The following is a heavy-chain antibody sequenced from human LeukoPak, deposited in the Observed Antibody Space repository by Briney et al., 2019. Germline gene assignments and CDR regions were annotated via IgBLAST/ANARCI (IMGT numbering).Heavy chain of an antibody. CDR2: IYYSGST. J-gene: IGHJ4*02. Sequence: SETLSLTCTVSGGSISSYYWSWIRQPPGKGLEWIGYIYYSGSTNYNPSLKSRVTISVDTSKNQFSLKLSPVTAADTAVYYCARGERDGYIYYWGQGTLVTVSS. CDR1: GGSISSYY. CDR3: ARGERDGYIYY. D-gene: IGHD5-24*01. V-gene: IGHV4-59*01.